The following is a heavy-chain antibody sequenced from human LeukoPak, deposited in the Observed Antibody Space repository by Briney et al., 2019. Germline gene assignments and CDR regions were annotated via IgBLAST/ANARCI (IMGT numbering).Heavy chain of an antibody. Sequence: SGGSLRLSCAASGFTFSSYEMNWVRQAPGKGLEWVSSISSSSSYIYYADSVKGRFTISRDNAKNSLYLQMNSLRAEDTAVYYCASHQVLWFGELLGPFDYWGQGTLVTVSS. CDR3: ASHQVLWFGELLGPFDY. J-gene: IGHJ4*02. D-gene: IGHD3-10*01. V-gene: IGHV3-21*01. CDR1: GFTFSSYE. CDR2: ISSSSSYI.